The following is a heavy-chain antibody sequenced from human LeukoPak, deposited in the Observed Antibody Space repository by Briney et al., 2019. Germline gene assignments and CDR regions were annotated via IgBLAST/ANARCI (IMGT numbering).Heavy chain of an antibody. CDR2: IYYSVST. Sequence: SETLSLTCTVSGGSVSSSTYYWGWIRQPPGKGLEWIGSIYYSVSTYYNPSLKSRVTISVDTSKNQFSLKLSSVTAADTAVYYCARGHGVAARPRFDYWGQGTLVTVSS. J-gene: IGHJ4*02. CDR1: GGSVSSSTYY. D-gene: IGHD6-6*01. CDR3: ARGHGVAARPRFDY. V-gene: IGHV4-39*07.